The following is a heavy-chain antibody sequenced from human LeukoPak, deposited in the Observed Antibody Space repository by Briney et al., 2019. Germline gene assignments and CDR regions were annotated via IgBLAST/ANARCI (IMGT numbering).Heavy chain of an antibody. CDR3: ARGVRFPGYMDV. V-gene: IGHV4-61*02. J-gene: IGHJ6*03. CDR1: GGSFSSNAYY. CDR2: LYTIGGT. Sequence: SETLTLTCTVSGGSFSSNAYYWSWIRQTAGKGLEWIGRLYTIGGTNYNPSLKSRLTISQDTSKNQFSLKLDSVTAADTAVYFCARGVRFPGYMDVWGEGITVTVSS. D-gene: IGHD3-10*01.